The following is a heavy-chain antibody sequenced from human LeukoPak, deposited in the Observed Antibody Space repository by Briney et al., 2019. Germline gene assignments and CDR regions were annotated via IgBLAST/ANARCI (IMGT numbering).Heavy chain of an antibody. CDR2: INHSGRT. Sequence: SETLSLTCVVYGGSFSGDYWSWIRQPPGRGLEWIGEINHSGRTNYNPSLKSRVTISVDTSKNQFSLKLSSVTAADTAVYYCAREGFGELSHFAYWGQGTLVTVSS. CDR3: AREGFGELSHFAY. D-gene: IGHD3-10*01. J-gene: IGHJ4*02. V-gene: IGHV4-34*01. CDR1: GGSFSGDY.